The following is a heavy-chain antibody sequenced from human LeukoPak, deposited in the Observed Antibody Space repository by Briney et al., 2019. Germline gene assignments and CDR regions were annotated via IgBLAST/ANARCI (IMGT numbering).Heavy chain of an antibody. Sequence: ASVKVSCKASGGTFSTYSINWVRQAPGQGLEWMGRIIPILGIVNYAQKFQGRVTITADTSTNTAYMEVSSLRSEDTAVYYCARDFGAHDSSDYYFYFWGQGTLVTVSS. CDR2: IIPILGIV. D-gene: IGHD3-22*01. CDR3: ARDFGAHDSSDYYFYF. V-gene: IGHV1-69*04. CDR1: GGTFSTYS. J-gene: IGHJ4*02.